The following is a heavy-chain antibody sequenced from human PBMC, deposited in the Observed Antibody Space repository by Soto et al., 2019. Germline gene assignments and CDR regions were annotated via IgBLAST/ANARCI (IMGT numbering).Heavy chain of an antibody. CDR2: INHSGST. D-gene: IGHD3-10*01. CDR3: ARGPRPGAFDI. J-gene: IGHJ3*02. V-gene: IGHV4-34*01. Sequence: QVQLQQWGAGLLKPSETLSLTCAVYGGSFSGYYWSWIRQPPGKGLEWSGEINHSGSTNYNPSLKSRVTISVDTSKNPFSLTLSSVTAAVTAVYYCARGPRPGAFDIWGQGTMVTVSS. CDR1: GGSFSGYY.